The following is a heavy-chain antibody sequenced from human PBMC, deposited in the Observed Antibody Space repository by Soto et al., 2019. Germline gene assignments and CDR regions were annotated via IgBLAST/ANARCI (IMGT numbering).Heavy chain of an antibody. Sequence: QLVESGGGVVQTRWSLRLSCAASGFTFSSFAMNWVRQAPGKGLEWVAVTSYDGHNKFYADSVKGRFTISRDNSKNTVYLQMNCLGAEDTAVYYCARSEGVVGVRSCWFDPWGQGTLVTVSS. V-gene: IGHV3-30-3*01. CDR3: ARSEGVVGVRSCWFDP. CDR1: GFTFSSFA. CDR2: TSYDGHNK. D-gene: IGHD1-26*01. J-gene: IGHJ5*02.